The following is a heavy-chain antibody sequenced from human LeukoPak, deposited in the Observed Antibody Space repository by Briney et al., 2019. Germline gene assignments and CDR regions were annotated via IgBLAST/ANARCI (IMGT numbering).Heavy chain of an antibody. Sequence: GGSLRLSCAASGFTFSGYAMSWVRQAPGKGLEWVSAISGSGGSPYYADSVKGRFTISRDNSQNMQYLQMNSLRAEDTAVYYCERGSSGSYYKSRFDYWGQGTLVTVSS. V-gene: IGHV3-23*01. CDR1: GFTFSGYA. D-gene: IGHD3-10*01. CDR3: ERGSSGSYYKSRFDY. J-gene: IGHJ4*02. CDR2: ISGSGGSP.